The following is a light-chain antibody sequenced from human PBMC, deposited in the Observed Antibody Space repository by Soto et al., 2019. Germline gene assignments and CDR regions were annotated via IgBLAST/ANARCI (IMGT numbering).Light chain of an antibody. CDR2: EVS. CDR3: SSFTTSNTLV. Sequence: QSVLTQPASVSGSPGQSITISCTGTSSDVGGYNYVSWYQQHPRKAPKLMIYEVSDRSSGVSDRFSGSKSGNTASLTISGLQAEDEADYYCSSFTTSNTLVFGTGTKVTVL. CDR1: SSDVGGYNY. V-gene: IGLV2-14*01. J-gene: IGLJ1*01.